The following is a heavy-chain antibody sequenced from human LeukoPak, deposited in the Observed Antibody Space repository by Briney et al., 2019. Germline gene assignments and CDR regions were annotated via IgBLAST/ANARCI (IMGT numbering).Heavy chain of an antibody. V-gene: IGHV3-30-3*01. CDR2: ISYDGSNK. D-gene: IGHD3-9*01. CDR3: ASAYYDILTGYYHEFDY. Sequence: GGSLRLSCAASGFTFSNYVMHWVRQAPDKGLEWVAVISYDGSNKYYADSVKGRFTISRDNSKNTLYLQMNSLRAEDTAVYYCASAYYDILTGYYHEFDYWGQGTLVTVSS. J-gene: IGHJ4*02. CDR1: GFTFSNYV.